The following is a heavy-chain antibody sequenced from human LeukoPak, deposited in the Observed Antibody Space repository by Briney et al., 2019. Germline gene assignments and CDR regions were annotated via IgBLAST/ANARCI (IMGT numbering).Heavy chain of an antibody. D-gene: IGHD2-21*01. V-gene: IGHV3-53*01. CDR2: IYSGGST. CDR3: AKDLEGHISRDYYYYYMDV. J-gene: IGHJ6*03. Sequence: GGSLRLSGAASGFTVSSNYMSWVRQAPGKGLEWVSVIYSGGSTYYADSVKGRFTISRDKSKNTLYLQMNNLRAEDTAVYYCAKDLEGHISRDYYYYYMDVWGEGTTVTVSS. CDR1: GFTVSSNY.